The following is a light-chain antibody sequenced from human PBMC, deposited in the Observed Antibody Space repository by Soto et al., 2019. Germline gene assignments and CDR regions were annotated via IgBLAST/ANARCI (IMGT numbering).Light chain of an antibody. CDR1: QSVSSN. V-gene: IGKV3D-15*01. J-gene: IGKJ1*01. Sequence: IMLTQSPSTLSVSPGERATLSCRASQSVSSNLAWYQQKPGQAPRLLISGASTRATGVPARFSGSGSGTDFTLTISSLEPEDFALYYCHRRQSWPRTFGQGTKVDIK. CDR2: GAS. CDR3: HRRQSWPRT.